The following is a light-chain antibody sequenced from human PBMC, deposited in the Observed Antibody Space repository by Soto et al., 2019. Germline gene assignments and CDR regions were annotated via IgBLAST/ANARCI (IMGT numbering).Light chain of an antibody. CDR2: GAS. CDR1: QSVGSN. J-gene: IGKJ1*01. Sequence: EIVLTQSPGTLSLSPGERATLSCRASQSVGSNLAWYQQKPGQAPRLLIYGASTRATGIPARFSGSGSGTEFTLTISSLQSEDFAVYYCQQYGSSPETFGQGTKVDIK. V-gene: IGKV3-15*01. CDR3: QQYGSSPET.